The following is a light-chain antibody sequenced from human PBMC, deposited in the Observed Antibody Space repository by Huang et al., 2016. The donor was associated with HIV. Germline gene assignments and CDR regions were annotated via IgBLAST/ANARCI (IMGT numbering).Light chain of an antibody. J-gene: IGKJ1*01. V-gene: IGKV3-15*01. CDR1: QSVTRN. Sequence: EIVMTQSPATLSVSPGERATLSCRASQSVTRNLAWYQQNPGQAPGLLSYCASTRATGIPARFSGSGSGTEFTLNISSLQSEDFAVYYCQQYNYWPQTFGQGTKVEIK. CDR2: CAS. CDR3: QQYNYWPQT.